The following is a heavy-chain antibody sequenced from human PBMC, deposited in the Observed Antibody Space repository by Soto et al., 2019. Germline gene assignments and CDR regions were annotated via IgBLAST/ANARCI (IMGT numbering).Heavy chain of an antibody. CDR2: VTTTGDT. CDR3: ARELHGGSYGMDV. Sequence: EVQLVESGGGLVQPGGSLRLSCEASGFTFSNYDMHWVRQVTGKGLEWVSGVTTTGDTYYPGSVKGRFTISREKAKNSLYLQMNSLSAGDTAVYYCARELHGGSYGMDVWGQGTTVTVSS. J-gene: IGHJ6*02. CDR1: GFTFSNYD. V-gene: IGHV3-13*01.